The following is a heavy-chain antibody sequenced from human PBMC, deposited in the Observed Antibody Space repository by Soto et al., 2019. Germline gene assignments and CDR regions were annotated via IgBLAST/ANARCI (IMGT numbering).Heavy chain of an antibody. J-gene: IGHJ6*02. CDR1: GFTVSSNY. V-gene: IGHV3-53*01. Sequence: EVQLVESGGGLIQPGGSLRLSCAASGFTVSSNYMSWVRQAPGKGLEWVSVIYSGGSTYYADSVKGRFTISRDNSKNTLYLQMNSLRAEDTAVYYCARDRIGQVDYYGMDVWGQGTTVTVSS. CDR3: ARDRIGQVDYYGMDV. CDR2: IYSGGST.